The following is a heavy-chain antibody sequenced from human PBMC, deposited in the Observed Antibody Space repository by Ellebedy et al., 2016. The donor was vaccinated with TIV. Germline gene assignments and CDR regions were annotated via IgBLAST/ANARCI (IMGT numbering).Heavy chain of an antibody. Sequence: GESLKISCAASGFSFSSYEMNLVRQAPGKGLEWVSYISSSGSTTHYADSVKGRFTISRDNAKNSLYLQMNSLRAEDTAVYYCARATTVLLFSWGQGTLVIVSS. J-gene: IGHJ5*02. V-gene: IGHV3-48*03. D-gene: IGHD3-10*01. CDR2: ISSSGSTT. CDR1: GFSFSSYE. CDR3: ARATTVLLFS.